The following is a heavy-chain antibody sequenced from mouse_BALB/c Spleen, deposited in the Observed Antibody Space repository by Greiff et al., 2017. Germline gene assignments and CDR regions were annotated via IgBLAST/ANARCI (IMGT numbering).Heavy chain of an antibody. Sequence: VQLQQSGAELVKPGASVKLSCTASGFNIKDTYMHWVKQRPEQGLEWIGRIDPANGNTKYDPKFQGKATITADTSSNTAYLQLSSLTSEDTAVYYCAIGYSSYYAMDYWGQGTSVTVSS. J-gene: IGHJ4*01. V-gene: IGHV14-3*02. CDR2: IDPANGNT. D-gene: IGHD2-3*01. CDR1: GFNIKDTY. CDR3: AIGYSSYYAMDY.